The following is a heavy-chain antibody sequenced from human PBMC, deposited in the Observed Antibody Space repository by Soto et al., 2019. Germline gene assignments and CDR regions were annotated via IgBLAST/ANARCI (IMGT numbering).Heavy chain of an antibody. J-gene: IGHJ4*02. D-gene: IGHD6-19*01. CDR3: ATSRISIAVAGETEYYFDY. CDR2: INPNSGDT. CDR1: VYIFTGYY. V-gene: IGHV1-2*04. Sequence: ASVKVSCKASVYIFTGYYMHWVRQAPGQGLEWMGWINPNSGDTNYTQKFKGWVTMTRDTSISTAYMELSRLRSDDTAVYYCATSRISIAVAGETEYYFDYWGKGTLVTVSS.